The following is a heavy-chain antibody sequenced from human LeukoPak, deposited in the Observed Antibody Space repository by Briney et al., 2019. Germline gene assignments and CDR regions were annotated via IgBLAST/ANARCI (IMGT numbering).Heavy chain of an antibody. CDR1: GYTLTSHY. D-gene: IGHD3-22*01. J-gene: IGHJ4*02. CDR2: INPTSGST. V-gene: IGHV1-46*01. CDR3: ARDERDYYDSCGYFDY. Sequence: ASVKVSCKASGYTLTSHYIHWVRQAPGQGLEWMGIINPTSGSTNYAQKFQGRVAMTRDTSTSTVHMELSSLRSEDTAVYYCARDERDYYDSCGYFDYWGQGTLVTVSS.